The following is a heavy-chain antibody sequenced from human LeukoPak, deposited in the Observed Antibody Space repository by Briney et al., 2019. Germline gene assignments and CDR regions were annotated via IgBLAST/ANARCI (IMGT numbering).Heavy chain of an antibody. D-gene: IGHD3-10*01. J-gene: IGHJ4*02. V-gene: IGHV3-30*14. CDR2: ISYDGSNK. CDR1: GFTFSSYA. Sequence: GGSLRLSCAASGFTFSSYAMHWVRQAPGKGLEWVAVISYDGSNKYYADSVKGRFTISRDNSKNTLYLQMNSLRAEDTAVYCCARGLYYYGSGIIFDYWGQGTLVTVSS. CDR3: ARGLYYYGSGIIFDY.